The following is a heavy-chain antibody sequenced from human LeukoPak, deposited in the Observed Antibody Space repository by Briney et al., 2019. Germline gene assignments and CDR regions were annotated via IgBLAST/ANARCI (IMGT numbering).Heavy chain of an antibody. CDR3: AKPLLRYFDWLLSANFDY. CDR2: IRYDGSNK. Sequence: GGSLRLSCAASGFTFSSYGMHWVRQAPGKGLEWVAFIRYDGSNKYYADSVKGRFTISRDNSKNTLYLQMNSLRAEDTAVYYCAKPLLRYFDWLLSANFDYWGQGTLVTVSS. J-gene: IGHJ4*02. D-gene: IGHD3-9*01. CDR1: GFTFSSYG. V-gene: IGHV3-30*02.